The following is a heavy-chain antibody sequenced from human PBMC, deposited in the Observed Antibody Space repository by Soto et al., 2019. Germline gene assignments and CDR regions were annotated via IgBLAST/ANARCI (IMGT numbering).Heavy chain of an antibody. CDR3: ARVQGDYGERHYYGMDV. V-gene: IGHV4-30-4*01. D-gene: IGHD4-17*01. CDR1: GGSISSGDYY. CDR2: IYYSGST. J-gene: IGHJ6*02. Sequence: KASETLSLTCTVSGGSISSGDYYWSWIRQPPGKGLEWIGYIYYSGSTYYNPSLKSRVTISVDTSKNQFSLKLSSVTAADTAVYYCARVQGDYGERHYYGMDVWGQGTTVTVSS.